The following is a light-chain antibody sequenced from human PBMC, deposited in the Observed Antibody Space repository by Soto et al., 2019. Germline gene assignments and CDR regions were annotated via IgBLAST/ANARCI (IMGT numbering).Light chain of an antibody. CDR3: CSYAGSSTHVV. CDR2: EGS. V-gene: IGLV2-23*01. Sequence: QSALTQPASVSGSPGQSITISCTGTSSDVGSDNLVSWYQQHPGKAPKLMIYEGSKRPSGVSNRLSGSKTGNTASRTIAGLQAEDESDYYCCSYAGSSTHVVCGGGTQLTVL. J-gene: IGLJ2*01. CDR1: SSDVGSDNL.